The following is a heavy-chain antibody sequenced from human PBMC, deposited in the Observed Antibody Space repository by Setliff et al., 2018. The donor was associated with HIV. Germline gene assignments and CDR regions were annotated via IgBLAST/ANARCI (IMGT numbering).Heavy chain of an antibody. D-gene: IGHD3-9*01. V-gene: IGHV3-23*01. J-gene: IGHJ3*02. CDR2: ISTSGADT. CDR1: GFTFSSYA. CDR3: TRTGLEILTGYDVGGFDM. Sequence: GESLKISCAASGFTFSSYAMSWVRQAPGKGLEWVSTISTSGADTYDAHSMKGRFTVSRDDAKNSLYLQMNSLRADDTAVYYCTRTGLEILTGYDVGGFDMWGQGTMVTVSS.